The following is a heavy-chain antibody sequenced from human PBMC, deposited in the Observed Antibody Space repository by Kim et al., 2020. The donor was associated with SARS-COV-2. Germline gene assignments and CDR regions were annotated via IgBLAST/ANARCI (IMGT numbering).Heavy chain of an antibody. Sequence: GGSLRRSCAASGFTFSSYAMHWVRQAPGKGLEWVAVISYDGSNKYYADSVKGRFTISRDNSKNTLYLQMNSLRAEDTAVYYCARDVLLWFGELGVGMDVWGQGTTVTVSS. CDR2: ISYDGSNK. CDR3: ARDVLLWFGELGVGMDV. D-gene: IGHD3-10*01. V-gene: IGHV3-30*04. CDR1: GFTFSSYA. J-gene: IGHJ6*02.